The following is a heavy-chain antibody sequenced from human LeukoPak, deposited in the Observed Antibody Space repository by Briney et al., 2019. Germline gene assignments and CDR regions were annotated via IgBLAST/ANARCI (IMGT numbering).Heavy chain of an antibody. D-gene: IGHD6-19*01. CDR1: GGSISSYY. CDR3: ARDRSGIAVAGHYNWFDP. V-gene: IGHV4-59*12. CDR2: IYYSGST. J-gene: IGHJ5*02. Sequence: PSETLSLTCTVSGGSISSYYWSWIRQPPGKGLEWIGYIYYSGSTNYNPSLKSRVTISVDTSKNQFSLKLSSVTAADTAVYYCARDRSGIAVAGHYNWFDPWGQGTLVTVSS.